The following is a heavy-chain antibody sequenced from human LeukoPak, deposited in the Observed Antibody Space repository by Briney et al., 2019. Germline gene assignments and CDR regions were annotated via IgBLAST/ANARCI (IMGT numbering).Heavy chain of an antibody. CDR1: GASITTYY. Sequence: SETLSLTCTVSGASITTYYWSWIRQPPGKGLEWIGYIYYSGSTNYNPSLKSQLTISLDASKNHFSLNLSSVTAADTAVYYCARLYSSSSGRCFDYWGRGTLVTVSS. J-gene: IGHJ4*02. CDR3: ARLYSSSSGRCFDY. D-gene: IGHD6-6*01. CDR2: IYYSGST. V-gene: IGHV4-59*01.